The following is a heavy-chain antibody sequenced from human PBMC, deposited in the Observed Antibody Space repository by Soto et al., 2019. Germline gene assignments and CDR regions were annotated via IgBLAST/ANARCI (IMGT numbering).Heavy chain of an antibody. Sequence: SETLSLTCTVSGGYIRENSYWWGWIRQPPGKGLQWIGCMFYSGATYYNPSLKNRVTLSVDTSNNEFSLKLVSVTAPDTAVYYCARHKSGSAWLDPWGQGTLVTVSS. D-gene: IGHD2-15*01. CDR2: MFYSGAT. V-gene: IGHV4-39*01. CDR1: GGYIRENSYW. J-gene: IGHJ5*02. CDR3: ARHKSGSAWLDP.